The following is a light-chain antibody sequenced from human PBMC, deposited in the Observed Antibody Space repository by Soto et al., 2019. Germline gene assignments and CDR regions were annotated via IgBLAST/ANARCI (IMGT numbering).Light chain of an antibody. J-gene: IGLJ1*01. Sequence: QSALTQPASVSGSPGQSITISCTGSTSDVGAYNYVSWYKHHPGQAPQLMIYEVSNRPSGVSNRFSGSKSGNTAFLTISGLQADDEGDYYCSSKTSSSSPFVFGTGTKVTV. CDR2: EVS. V-gene: IGLV2-14*01. CDR1: TSDVGAYNY. CDR3: SSKTSSSSPFV.